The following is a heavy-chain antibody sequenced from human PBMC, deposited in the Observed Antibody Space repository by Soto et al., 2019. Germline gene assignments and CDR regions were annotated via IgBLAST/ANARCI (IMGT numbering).Heavy chain of an antibody. CDR2: INHSGST. Sequence: QVQLQQWGAGLLKPSETLSLTCAVYGGSFSGYYWSWIRQPPGKGLEWIGEINHSGSTNYNPSLTSRVPISVDTSKNQFSLKLSSVTAADTAVYYGARGGRIAARPDGDYWGQGTLVTVSS. CDR1: GGSFSGYY. V-gene: IGHV4-34*01. CDR3: ARGGRIAARPDGDY. J-gene: IGHJ4*02. D-gene: IGHD6-6*01.